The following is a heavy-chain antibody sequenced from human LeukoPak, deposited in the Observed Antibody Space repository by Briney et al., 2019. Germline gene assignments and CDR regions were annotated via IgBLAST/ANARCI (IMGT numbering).Heavy chain of an antibody. CDR1: GFTFSSYA. CDR2: IGGGGGSV. CDR3: AKDRGVFSSGWYFDS. V-gene: IGHV3-23*01. J-gene: IGHJ4*02. D-gene: IGHD6-19*01. Sequence: TGGSLRLSCSASGFTFSSYAMSWVRQAPGKGLEWVSTIGGGGGSVYYADSVKGRFTISRDNSKNTLYLQMNSLRAEDTALYYCAKDRGVFSSGWYFDSWGQGTLVTVSS.